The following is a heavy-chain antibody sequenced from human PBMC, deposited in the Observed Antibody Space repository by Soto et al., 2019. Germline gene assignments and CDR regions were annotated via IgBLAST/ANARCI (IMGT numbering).Heavy chain of an antibody. CDR2: IYYSGST. CDR3: ARDRNYDFWSGYYSSWFDP. V-gene: IGHV4-59*01. J-gene: IGHJ5*02. Sequence: SETLSLTCTVSGGSISSYYWSWIRQPPGKGLEWIGYIYYSGSTNYNPSLKSRVTISVDTSKNQFSLKLSSVTAADTAVYYCARDRNYDFWSGYYSSWFDPWGQGTLVTVSS. D-gene: IGHD3-3*01. CDR1: GGSISSYY.